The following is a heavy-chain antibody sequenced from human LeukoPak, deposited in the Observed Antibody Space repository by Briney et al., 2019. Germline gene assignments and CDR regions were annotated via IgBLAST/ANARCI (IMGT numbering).Heavy chain of an antibody. CDR2: IYYSGST. CDR3: ARVNQAVADHFDY. D-gene: IGHD6-19*01. CDR1: GGSISSSSYY. J-gene: IGHJ4*02. Sequence: SETLSLTCTVSGGSISSSSYYWSWIRQPPGKGLEWIGYIYYSGSTNYNPSLKSRVTISVDTSKNQFSLKLSSVTAADTAVYYCARVNQAVADHFDYWGQGTLVTVSS. V-gene: IGHV4-61*01.